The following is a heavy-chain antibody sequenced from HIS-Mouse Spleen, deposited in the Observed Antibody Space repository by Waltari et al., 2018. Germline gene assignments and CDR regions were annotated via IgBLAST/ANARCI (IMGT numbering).Heavy chain of an antibody. V-gene: IGHV1-58*01. CDR3: AAEYSSSSYFDY. CDR2: IVVGSGNT. D-gene: IGHD6-6*01. Sequence: QMQLVQSGPEVKKPGTSVKVSCKASGFTFTSSAVPWVRKARGQRLEWIGWIVVGSGNTNYAQKFQERVTITRDMSTSTAYMELSSLRSEDTAVYYCAAEYSSSSYFDYWGQGTLVTVSS. J-gene: IGHJ4*02. CDR1: GFTFTSSA.